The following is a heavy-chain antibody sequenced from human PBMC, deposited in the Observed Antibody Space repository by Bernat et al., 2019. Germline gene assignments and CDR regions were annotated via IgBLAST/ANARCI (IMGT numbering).Heavy chain of an antibody. V-gene: IGHV4-59*01. Sequence: QVQLQESGPGLVKPSETLSLTCTVSGGSISTYYWSWIRQPPGRGLEWIGYIYYFGSTNYNPSLKSRVTISVDTSKSQFSLKLSSVTAADTAVYYCARSDGASFDYWGQGTLVTVSS. CDR3: ARSDGASFDY. D-gene: IGHD1-26*01. J-gene: IGHJ4*02. CDR1: GGSISTYY. CDR2: IYYFGST.